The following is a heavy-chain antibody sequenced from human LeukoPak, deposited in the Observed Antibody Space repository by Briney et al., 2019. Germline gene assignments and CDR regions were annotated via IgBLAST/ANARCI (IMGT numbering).Heavy chain of an antibody. CDR1: GGSISSSSCY. CDR3: ARHGNPTYYYYYYYMDV. D-gene: IGHD4-23*01. Sequence: KASETLSLTCTVSGGSISSSSCYWGWIRQPPGKGLEWIGSIYYSGSTYYNPSLKSRVTISVDTSKNQFSLKLSSVTAADTAVYYCARHGNPTYYYYYYYMDVWGKGTTVTVSS. V-gene: IGHV4-39*01. CDR2: IYYSGST. J-gene: IGHJ6*03.